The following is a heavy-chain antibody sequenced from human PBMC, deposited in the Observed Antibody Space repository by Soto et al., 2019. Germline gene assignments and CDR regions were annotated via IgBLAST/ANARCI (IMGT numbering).Heavy chain of an antibody. V-gene: IGHV3-30*04. Sequence: GGSLRLSCAASGFTFDSYAVHWVRQAPGKGLEWVAIVSYDESHKYYADSVKGRFTISRDNSKNTLYLQMSSLRAEDTAVYYCARPLTTGTNTNFAYWGQGTLVTVSS. CDR3: ARPLTTGTNTNFAY. D-gene: IGHD4-17*01. CDR1: GFTFDSYA. J-gene: IGHJ4*02. CDR2: VSYDESHK.